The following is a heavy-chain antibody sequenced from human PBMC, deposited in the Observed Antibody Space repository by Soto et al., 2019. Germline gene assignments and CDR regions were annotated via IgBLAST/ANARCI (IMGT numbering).Heavy chain of an antibody. CDR1: GFTFSSYA. D-gene: IGHD2-15*01. V-gene: IGHV3-30-3*01. Sequence: PGGSLRLSCAASGFTFSSYAMHWVRQAPGKGLEWVAVISYDGSNKYYADSVKGRFTISRDNSKNTLYLQMNSLRAEDTAVYYCARDGYCSGGSCYDRSLDYWGQGTLVTVSS. CDR3: ARDGYCSGGSCYDRSLDY. CDR2: ISYDGSNK. J-gene: IGHJ4*02.